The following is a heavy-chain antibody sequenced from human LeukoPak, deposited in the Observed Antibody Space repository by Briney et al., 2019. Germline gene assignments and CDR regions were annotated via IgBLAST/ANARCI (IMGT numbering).Heavy chain of an antibody. CDR1: GFTFSSYG. J-gene: IGHJ5*02. V-gene: IGHV3-33*01. CDR3: ARDKVPFDWLLSNWFDP. Sequence: AGGSLRLSCAASGFTFSSYGMHWVRQAPGKGLERVAVIWYDGSNKYCADSVKGRFTISRDNSKYTLYLQMNSLRAEDTAVYYCARDKVPFDWLLSNWFDPWGQGTLVTVSS. D-gene: IGHD3-9*01. CDR2: IWYDGSNK.